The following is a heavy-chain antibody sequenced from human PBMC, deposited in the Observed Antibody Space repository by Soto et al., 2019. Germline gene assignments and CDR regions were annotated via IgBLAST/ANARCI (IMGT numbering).Heavy chain of an antibody. CDR3: ARGARITIFGVVIQTREWDYYYYGMDV. Sequence: SVKVSCKASGGTFSSYAISWVQQAPGQGLEWMGGIIPIFGTANYAQKFQGRVTITADKSTSTAYMELSSLRSEDTAVYYCARGARITIFGVVIQTREWDYYYYGMDVWGQGTTVTVSS. CDR1: GGTFSSYA. V-gene: IGHV1-69*06. J-gene: IGHJ6*02. CDR2: IIPIFGTA. D-gene: IGHD3-3*01.